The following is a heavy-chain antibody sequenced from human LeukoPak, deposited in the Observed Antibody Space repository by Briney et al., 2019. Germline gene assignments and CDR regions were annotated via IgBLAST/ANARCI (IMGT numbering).Heavy chain of an antibody. V-gene: IGHV4-39*01. CDR2: LYYSVST. J-gene: IGHJ4*02. CDR3: QKTAYEILTGFFPDY. CDR1: GGSISSSSYY. Sequence: PSETLSLTCTVPGGSISSSSYYWSWIRQPPCKGLAWIGSLYYSVSTYYNPSLKSRVIISVDTSKNQFSLKLSSVTAADTAFYFKQKTAYEILTGFFPDYWGQGTLVTVSS. D-gene: IGHD3-9*01.